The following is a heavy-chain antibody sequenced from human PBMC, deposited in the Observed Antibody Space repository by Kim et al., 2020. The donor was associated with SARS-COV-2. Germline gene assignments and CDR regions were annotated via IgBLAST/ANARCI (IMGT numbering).Heavy chain of an antibody. D-gene: IGHD3-3*01. Sequence: SETLSLTCAVYGGSFSGYYWSWIRQPPGKGLEWIGEINHSGSTNYNPSLKSRVTISVDTSKNQFSLKLSSVTAADTAVYYCARGGTFSVTIFGVVIIRPLMDVWGHGTTVTLS. V-gene: IGHV4-34*01. J-gene: IGHJ6*02. CDR2: INHSGST. CDR3: ARGGTFSVTIFGVVIIRPLMDV. CDR1: GGSFSGYY.